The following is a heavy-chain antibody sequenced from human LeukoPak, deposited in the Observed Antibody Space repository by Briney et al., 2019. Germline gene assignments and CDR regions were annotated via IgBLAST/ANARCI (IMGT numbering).Heavy chain of an antibody. Sequence: QSGGSLRLSCAASGFTFNNYAMSWVRQAPGQGLEWVSAISGGGSTYYADSVKGRFTISRDNSKNALYLQMHSLRAEDTAVYYCAKSRWETYAVRAFDIWGQGTMVTVSS. CDR1: GFTFNNYA. V-gene: IGHV3-23*01. D-gene: IGHD1-26*01. CDR2: ISGGGST. CDR3: AKSRWETYAVRAFDI. J-gene: IGHJ3*02.